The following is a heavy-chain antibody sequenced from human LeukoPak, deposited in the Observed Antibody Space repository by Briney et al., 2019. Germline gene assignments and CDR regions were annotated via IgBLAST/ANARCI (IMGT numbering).Heavy chain of an antibody. V-gene: IGHV1-8*01. J-gene: IGHJ4*02. Sequence: SVKVSCKASGNTVTSYDINWVRQATGQALEWMGWMNPNSGNTGYAQKFQGRATKTRNTPISTAYMELGSLRSEDTAVYYCARGHRKLADFRRAYDYWGQGTLVTVSS. CDR1: GNTVTSYD. D-gene: IGHD1-1*01. CDR2: MNPNSGNT. CDR3: ARGHRKLADFRRAYDY.